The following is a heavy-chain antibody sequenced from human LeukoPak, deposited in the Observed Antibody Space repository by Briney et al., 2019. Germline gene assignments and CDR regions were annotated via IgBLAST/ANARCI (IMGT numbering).Heavy chain of an antibody. Sequence: PGGSLRLSCAASGFTVSSNYMSWVRQAPGKGLEWVSVIYSGGSTYYADSVKGRFTISRDNSKNTLYLQMNSLRAEDTAVYYCARATYYYDSSGYFVDYWGQGTLVTVSS. V-gene: IGHV3-66*01. J-gene: IGHJ4*02. CDR2: IYSGGST. CDR1: GFTVSSNY. D-gene: IGHD3-22*01. CDR3: ARATYYYDSSGYFVDY.